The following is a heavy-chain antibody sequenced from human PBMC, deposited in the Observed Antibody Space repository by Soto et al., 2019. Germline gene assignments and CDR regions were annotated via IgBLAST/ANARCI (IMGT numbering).Heavy chain of an antibody. D-gene: IGHD6-6*01. CDR3: ARSMYSTSAQLYYGMDV. Sequence: SETLSLTCAVPGSSIRSCYFWGWIRQPPGKGLEWIGSMYHSGITYYNLSLKSRVTISVDTSKNQLSLKLSSATAADTAVYYCARSMYSTSAQLYYGMDVWGQGTTVTVSS. CDR1: GSSIRSCYF. CDR2: MYHSGIT. V-gene: IGHV4-38-2*01. J-gene: IGHJ6*02.